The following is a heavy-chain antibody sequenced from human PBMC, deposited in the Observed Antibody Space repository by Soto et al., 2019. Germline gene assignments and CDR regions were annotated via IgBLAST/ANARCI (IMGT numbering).Heavy chain of an antibody. CDR1: GGSISSGGYY. D-gene: IGHD3-3*01. J-gene: IGHJ6*02. Sequence: PSETLSLTCTVSGGSISSGGYYWSWIRQHPGKGLEWIGYIYYSGSTYYNPSLKSRVTISVDTSKNQFSLKLSSVTAADTAVYYCARGEKGITIFGVVSPYGMDVWGQGTTVTSP. V-gene: IGHV4-31*03. CDR2: IYYSGST. CDR3: ARGEKGITIFGVVSPYGMDV.